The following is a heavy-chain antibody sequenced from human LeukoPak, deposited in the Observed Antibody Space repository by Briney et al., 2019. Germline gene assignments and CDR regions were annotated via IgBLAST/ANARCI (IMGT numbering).Heavy chain of an antibody. CDR1: GFTFSNYG. J-gene: IGHJ4*02. CDR3: ARGVRIAVAGYIDY. Sequence: GRSLRLSCAASGFTFSNYGMHWVRQAPGKGLDWVSFISYDGSNKYYADSVKGRFTISRDNSKNTLYLQMNSLRAEDTAVYYCARGVRIAVAGYIDYWGQGTLVTVSS. V-gene: IGHV3-30*03. CDR2: ISYDGSNK. D-gene: IGHD6-19*01.